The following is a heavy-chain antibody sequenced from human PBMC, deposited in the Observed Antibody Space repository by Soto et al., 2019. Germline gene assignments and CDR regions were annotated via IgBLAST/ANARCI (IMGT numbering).Heavy chain of an antibody. D-gene: IGHD6-6*01. CDR2: IKQDGSEK. Sequence: GGSLRLSCAASGFTFSSYWMSWVRQAPGKGLEWVANIKQDGSEKYYVDSVKGRFTISRDNAKNSLYLQMNSLRAEDTAVYYCARDKIAALRGRDAFDIWGQGTMVTVSS. CDR3: ARDKIAALRGRDAFDI. CDR1: GFTFSSYW. J-gene: IGHJ3*02. V-gene: IGHV3-7*01.